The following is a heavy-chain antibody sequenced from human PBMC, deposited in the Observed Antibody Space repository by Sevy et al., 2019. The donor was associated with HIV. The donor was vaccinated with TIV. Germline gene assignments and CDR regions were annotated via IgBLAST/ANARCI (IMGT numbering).Heavy chain of an antibody. V-gene: IGHV3-7*01. CDR2: IKQDAGQK. Sequence: GGSLRLSCAASGFTFSKYWMGWVRQAPGKGLEWVANIKQDAGQKYYVDSVKARLTISRDNAKNSLYLQMNSLRAEDTAVYFCARDDGNYYFNYWGQGTLVTVSS. J-gene: IGHJ4*02. D-gene: IGHD1-7*01. CDR1: GFTFSKYW. CDR3: ARDDGNYYFNY.